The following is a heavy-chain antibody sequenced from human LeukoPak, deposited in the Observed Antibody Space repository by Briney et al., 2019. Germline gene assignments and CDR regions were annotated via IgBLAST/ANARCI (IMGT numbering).Heavy chain of an antibody. V-gene: IGHV3-33*01. CDR3: ATHHSPSDN. D-gene: IGHD1-26*01. Sequence: GGSLRLSCAASGFTFSSYGMHWVRQAPGKGLEWVAVIWYDGSNKYYADSVKGRFTISRDNSKNTLYLQMNSLRAEDTAVYYCATHHSPSDNWGQGTLATVSS. CDR1: GFTFSSYG. J-gene: IGHJ4*02. CDR2: IWYDGSNK.